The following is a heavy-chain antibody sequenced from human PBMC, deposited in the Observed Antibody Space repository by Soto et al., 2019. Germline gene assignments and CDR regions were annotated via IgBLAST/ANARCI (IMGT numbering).Heavy chain of an antibody. CDR2: ISSSSSYI. Sequence: GGSLRLSCAASGFTFSSYSMNWVRQAPGKGLEWVSSISSSSSYIYSADSVKGRFTISRDNAKNSLYLQMNSLRAEDTAVYYCAREDYSNFDYWGQGTLVTVSS. D-gene: IGHD4-4*01. V-gene: IGHV3-21*01. J-gene: IGHJ4*02. CDR3: AREDYSNFDY. CDR1: GFTFSSYS.